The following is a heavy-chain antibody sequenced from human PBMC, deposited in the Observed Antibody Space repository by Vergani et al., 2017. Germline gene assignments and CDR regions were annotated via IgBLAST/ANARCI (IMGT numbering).Heavy chain of an antibody. V-gene: IGHV3-33*01. CDR2: TWYDGNNK. Sequence: QVQLVESGGGVVQPGRSLRLSCAASGFTFNQYGMHWVRRAPGKGLEWVAVTWYDGNNKQYADSVKGRFTISRDNSKSTMYLQMNSLRDADTGVYYCAGDLRLLYNRFDPWGQGTLVTVSS. CDR1: GFTFNQYG. J-gene: IGHJ5*02. D-gene: IGHD1-14*01. CDR3: AGDLRLLYNRFDP.